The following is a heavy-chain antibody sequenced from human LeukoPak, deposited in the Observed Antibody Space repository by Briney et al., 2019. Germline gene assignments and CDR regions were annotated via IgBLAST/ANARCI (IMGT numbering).Heavy chain of an antibody. V-gene: IGHV7-4-1*02. Sequence: GASVKVSGKASGYTFTIYAMNWVRQGPGQGPEWMGWINTNTGNPTYAQGFTGRFVFSLDTSVSTAFLQISRLKAEDTAVYYCARDPSSGGIWGQGTMVTVSS. D-gene: IGHD3-10*01. J-gene: IGHJ3*02. CDR3: ARDPSSGGI. CDR2: INTNTGNP. CDR1: GYTFTIYA.